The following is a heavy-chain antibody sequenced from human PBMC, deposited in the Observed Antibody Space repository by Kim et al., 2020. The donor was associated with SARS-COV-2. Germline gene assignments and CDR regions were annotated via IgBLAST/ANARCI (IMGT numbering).Heavy chain of an antibody. CDR2: IIPIFGTA. J-gene: IGHJ6*02. V-gene: IGHV1-69*13. CDR1: GGTFSSYA. CDR3: ARANCSGGSCYPLDYYYGMDV. Sequence: SVKVSCKASGGTFSSYAISWVRQAPGQGLEWMGGIIPIFGTANYAQKFQGRVTITADESTSTAYMELSSLRSEDTAVYYCARANCSGGSCYPLDYYYGMDVWGQGTTVTVSS. D-gene: IGHD2-15*01.